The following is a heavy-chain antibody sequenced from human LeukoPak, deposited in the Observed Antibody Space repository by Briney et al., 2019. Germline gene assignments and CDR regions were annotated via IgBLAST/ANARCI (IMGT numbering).Heavy chain of an antibody. J-gene: IGHJ3*02. CDR3: ARPVGQRNSIRYDAFDI. Sequence: SETLSLTCAVSGYSISSGYYWGWIRQPPGNGLEWIGSIYHSGSVYYNPSLKSRITISVDTSKNQFSLKLRSVSASDTAVYYCARPVGQRNSIRYDAFDIWGQGTMVTVSS. D-gene: IGHD1-26*01. CDR2: IYHSGSV. CDR1: GYSISSGYY. V-gene: IGHV4-38-2*01.